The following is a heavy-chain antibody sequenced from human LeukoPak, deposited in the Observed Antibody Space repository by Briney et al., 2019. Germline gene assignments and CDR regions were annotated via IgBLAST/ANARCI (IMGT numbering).Heavy chain of an antibody. CDR2: IYYSGST. V-gene: IGHV4-39*01. CDR1: GGSISSSSYY. Sequence: SETLSPTCTVSGGSISSSSYYWGWIRQPPGKGLEWIGSIYYSGSTYYNPSLKSRVTISVDTSKNQFSLKLSSVTAADTAVYYCARHRSHYYGSGSYDYWGQGTLVTVSS. D-gene: IGHD3-10*01. CDR3: ARHRSHYYGSGSYDY. J-gene: IGHJ4*02.